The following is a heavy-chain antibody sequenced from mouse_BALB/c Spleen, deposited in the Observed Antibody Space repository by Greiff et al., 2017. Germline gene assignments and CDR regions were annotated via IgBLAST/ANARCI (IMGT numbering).Heavy chain of an antibody. CDR3: ARHGDSSGYLDY. D-gene: IGHD3-2*01. V-gene: IGHV5-6*02. Sequence: DVKLVESGGDLVKPGGSLKLSCAASGFTFSSYGMSWVRPTPDKRLEWVATISSGGSYTYYPDSVKGRFTISRDNAKNTLYLQMSSLKSEDTAMYYCARHGDSSGYLDYWGQGTTLTGSS. CDR2: ISSGGSYT. J-gene: IGHJ2*01. CDR1: GFTFSSYG.